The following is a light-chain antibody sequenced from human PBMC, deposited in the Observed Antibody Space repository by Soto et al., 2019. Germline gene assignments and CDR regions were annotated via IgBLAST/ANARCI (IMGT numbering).Light chain of an antibody. CDR2: DVS. Sequence: QSALTQPASLSGSPGQSITISCTGTSSDVGGYNYVSWYQQHPGKAPKLMIYDVSTRPSGVSTRFSVSKSGNTASLTISGLQAEDEADYYCSSYTGSSTPYVFGTETKVTFL. CDR3: SSYTGSSTPYV. J-gene: IGLJ1*01. CDR1: SSDVGGYNY. V-gene: IGLV2-14*01.